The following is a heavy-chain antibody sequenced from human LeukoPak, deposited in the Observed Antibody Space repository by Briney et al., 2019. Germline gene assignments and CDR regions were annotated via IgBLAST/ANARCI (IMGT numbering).Heavy chain of an antibody. CDR2: ISGSGRDT. J-gene: IGHJ3*02. CDR3: AKDPNGDYIGTFDI. V-gene: IGHV3-23*01. Sequence: GGSLRLSCAASRFSFSSYAMTWVRQAPGKGLEWVSCISGSGRDTYYADSVKGRFFMSRDNSKNRLYLQINSLTAEDTAEYHCAKDPNGDYIGTFDIWGQGTMVTVSS. CDR1: RFSFSSYA. D-gene: IGHD4-17*01.